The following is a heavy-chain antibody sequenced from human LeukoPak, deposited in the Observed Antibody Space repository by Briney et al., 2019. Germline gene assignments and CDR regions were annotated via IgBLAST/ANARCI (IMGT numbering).Heavy chain of an antibody. D-gene: IGHD1-26*01. CDR3: ARQDPSYYPYYYYGMDV. CDR1: GGSISSYY. J-gene: IGHJ6*02. CDR2: IYTSGST. Sequence: SETLSLTCTVSGGSISSYYWSWIRQPAGKGLEWIGRIYTSGSTNYNPSLKSRVTMSVDTSKNQFSLKLSSVTAADTAVYYCARQDPSYYPYYYYGMDVWGQGTTVTVSS. V-gene: IGHV4-4*07.